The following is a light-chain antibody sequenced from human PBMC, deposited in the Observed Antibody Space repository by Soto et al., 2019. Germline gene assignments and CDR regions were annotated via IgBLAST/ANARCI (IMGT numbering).Light chain of an antibody. CDR3: SSYAGSNNFVV. CDR2: EVS. CDR1: SSDVGDYNY. Sequence: QSALTQPPSASGSPGQSVTISCTGTSSDVGDYNYVSWYQHHPGEAPKLMIYEVSKRPSGVPDRFSGSKSGNTASLTVSGLQADGEADYYCSSYAGSNNFVVFGGGTKLTVL. V-gene: IGLV2-8*01. J-gene: IGLJ2*01.